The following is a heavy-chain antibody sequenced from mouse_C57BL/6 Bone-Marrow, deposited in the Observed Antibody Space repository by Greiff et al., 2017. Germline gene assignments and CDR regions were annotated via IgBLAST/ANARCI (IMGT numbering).Heavy chain of an antibody. D-gene: IGHD1-1*01. J-gene: IGHJ4*01. V-gene: IGHV1-50*01. CDR1: GYTFTSYW. CDR2: IDPSDSYT. Sequence: QVQLQQPGAELVKPGASVKPSCKASGYTFTSYWMQWVKQRPGQGLEWIGEIDPSDSYTNYNQKFKGKATLTVDTSSSTAYMQLSSLTSEDSAVYYCAREYYGSYYYAMDYWGQGTSVTVSS. CDR3: AREYYGSYYYAMDY.